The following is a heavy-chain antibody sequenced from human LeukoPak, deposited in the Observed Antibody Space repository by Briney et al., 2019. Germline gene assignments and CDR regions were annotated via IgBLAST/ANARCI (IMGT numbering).Heavy chain of an antibody. Sequence: GGSLRLSCAASGFTFSRCSMTWVRQAPGKGLEWVSSISSGSTYIYYADSVKGRFTISRDNAKNSLYLQMSSLRAEDTAVYYCARGSNCYDSSGYSGPDWFDPWGQGTLVTVSS. V-gene: IGHV3-21*01. D-gene: IGHD3-22*01. J-gene: IGHJ5*02. CDR3: ARGSNCYDSSGYSGPDWFDP. CDR2: ISSGSTYI. CDR1: GFTFSRCS.